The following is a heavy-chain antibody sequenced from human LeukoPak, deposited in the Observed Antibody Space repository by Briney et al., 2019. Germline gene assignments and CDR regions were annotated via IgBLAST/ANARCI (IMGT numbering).Heavy chain of an antibody. D-gene: IGHD3-10*01. CDR1: GGTFSSYA. CDR3: AKDPSRGWFDP. Sequence: SVKVSCKASGGTFSSYAISWVRQAPGQGLEWLGGIIPIFGTATYAQKFQGRVTITADESTGTAYMELSSLRSEDTAVYYCAKDPSRGWFDPWGQGTLVTVSS. V-gene: IGHV1-69*13. J-gene: IGHJ5*02. CDR2: IIPIFGTA.